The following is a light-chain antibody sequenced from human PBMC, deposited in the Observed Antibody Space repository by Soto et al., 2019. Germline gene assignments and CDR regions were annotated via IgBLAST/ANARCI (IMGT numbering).Light chain of an antibody. CDR1: QSVSSSY. V-gene: IGKV3-20*01. CDR2: GAS. CDR3: QQYGSSPIT. J-gene: IGKJ1*01. Sequence: EIVLTQSPGTLSLSPGERATLSCSASQSVSSSYLAWYQSKPGQAPRLLIHGASSRATGIPDRISGSGSGTDFTLTISRLEPEDFAVYYCQQYGSSPITFGQGTKVDI.